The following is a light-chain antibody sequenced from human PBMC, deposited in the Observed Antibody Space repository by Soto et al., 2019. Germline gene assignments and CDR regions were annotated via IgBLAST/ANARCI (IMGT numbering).Light chain of an antibody. CDR3: QQANSFPIT. CDR2: AAS. V-gene: IGKV1-12*01. Sequence: DIQMTQSPSSVSASVGDRVTITSRASQGISSWLAWYQKKPGKAPNLLIYAASSLQSGVPSRFSGSESGTDFTLTISSLQPEDCAIYFCQQANSFPITFGQGTRLEIK. CDR1: QGISSW. J-gene: IGKJ5*01.